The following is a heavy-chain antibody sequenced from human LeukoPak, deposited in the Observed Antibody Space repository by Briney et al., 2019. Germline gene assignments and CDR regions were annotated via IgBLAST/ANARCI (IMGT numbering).Heavy chain of an antibody. V-gene: IGHV3-21*01. Sequence: GGSLRLSCAASGFTFSSYSMNWVRQAPGKGLEWVSSISSSSSYIYYADSVKGRFTISRDNAKNSLYLQMNSLRAEDTAVYYCARAMFFGVANPFADYWGQGTLVTVSS. CDR1: GFTFSSYS. J-gene: IGHJ4*02. D-gene: IGHD3-3*01. CDR2: ISSSSSYI. CDR3: ARAMFFGVANPFADY.